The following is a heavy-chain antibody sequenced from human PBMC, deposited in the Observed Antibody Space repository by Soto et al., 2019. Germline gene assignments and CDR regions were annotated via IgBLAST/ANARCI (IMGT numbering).Heavy chain of an antibody. Sequence: GASVKVSCKASGYTFTGYYMHWVRQAPGQGLEWMGWINPNSGGTNYAQKFQGWVTMTRDTSKNQFSLKLSSVTAADTAVYYCASADIVATIGGVGYWGQGTLVTVSS. J-gene: IGHJ4*02. V-gene: IGHV1-2*04. CDR2: INPNSGGT. CDR3: ASADIVATIGGVGY. CDR1: GYTFTGYY. D-gene: IGHD5-12*01.